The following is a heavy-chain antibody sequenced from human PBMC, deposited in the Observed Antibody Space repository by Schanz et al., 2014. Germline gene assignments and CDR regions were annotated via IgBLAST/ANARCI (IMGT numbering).Heavy chain of an antibody. V-gene: IGHV3-23*01. CDR1: GFTFFGSFA. CDR3: SKDKQGSRSDDS. Sequence: EVQLLESGGGLVQPGGSLRLSCVASGFTFFGSFAMSWVRQAPGKGLEWVSGMSGSGSTADYADSVKGRFTISRDNSKNTLYLEMNRLRVDDTAVYYCSKDKQGSRSDDSWGQGTLVIVSS. CDR2: MSGSGSTA. D-gene: IGHD2-15*01. J-gene: IGHJ5*01.